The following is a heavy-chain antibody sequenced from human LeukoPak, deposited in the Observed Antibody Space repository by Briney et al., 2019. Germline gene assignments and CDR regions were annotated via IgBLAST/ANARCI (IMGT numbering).Heavy chain of an antibody. Sequence: GGSLRLSCTASGFTFSDYAMHWVRQAPGKGLEWVAAISYDGSNKYCADSVRGRFTISRDNSKSTLYLQMNSLRGEGTAVYYCARASTPYSSSWYGYYFDYWGQGTLVTVSS. CDR2: ISYDGSNK. J-gene: IGHJ4*02. D-gene: IGHD6-13*01. V-gene: IGHV3-30-3*01. CDR1: GFTFSDYA. CDR3: ARASTPYSSSWYGYYFDY.